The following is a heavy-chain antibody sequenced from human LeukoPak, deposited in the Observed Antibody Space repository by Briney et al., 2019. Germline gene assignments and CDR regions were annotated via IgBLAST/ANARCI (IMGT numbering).Heavy chain of an antibody. Sequence: SETLSLTCTVSGGSISSSSYYWGWIRQPPGKGLEWIGSIYQSGSTYYKPSLKSRLTISVDTSKNQFSLKLSSVTAADTAVYYCARNLLNEGNHLDYWGQGTLVTVSS. V-gene: IGHV4-39*01. J-gene: IGHJ4*02. D-gene: IGHD4-23*01. CDR3: ARNLLNEGNHLDY. CDR1: GGSISSSSYY. CDR2: IYQSGST.